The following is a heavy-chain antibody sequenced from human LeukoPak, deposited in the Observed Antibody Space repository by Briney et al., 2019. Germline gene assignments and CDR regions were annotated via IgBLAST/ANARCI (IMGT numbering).Heavy chain of an antibody. Sequence: GASVKVSCXASGYTFTSYDINWVRQATGQGLEWMGWMNPNSGNTGYAQKFQGRVTITRNTSISTAYMELSSLRSEDTAVYYCAVMAYYDFWSGYYTLDYWGQRTLVTVSS. V-gene: IGHV1-8*03. D-gene: IGHD3-3*01. J-gene: IGHJ4*02. CDR1: GYTFTSYD. CDR2: MNPNSGNT. CDR3: AVMAYYDFWSGYYTLDY.